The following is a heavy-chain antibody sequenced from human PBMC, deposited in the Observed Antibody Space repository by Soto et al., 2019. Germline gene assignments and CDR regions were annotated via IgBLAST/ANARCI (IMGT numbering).Heavy chain of an antibody. Sequence: PGGSLRLSCAASGFTFSSYAMSWVRQAPGKGLEWVSAISGSGGSTYYADSVKGRFTISRDNSKNTLYLQMNSLRAEDTAVYYCAKFLNIVVVPAAIEPPGLDYWGQGTLVTVSS. J-gene: IGHJ4*02. D-gene: IGHD2-2*01. CDR2: ISGSGGST. CDR3: AKFLNIVVVPAAIEPPGLDY. CDR1: GFTFSSYA. V-gene: IGHV3-23*01.